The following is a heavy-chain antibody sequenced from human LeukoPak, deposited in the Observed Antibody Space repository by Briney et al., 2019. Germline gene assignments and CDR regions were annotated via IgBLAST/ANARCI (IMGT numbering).Heavy chain of an antibody. CDR3: ARDRDFAFDY. CDR1: KFMFSAYN. Sequence: GRSLRLSCAASKFMFSAYNMHWVRQVPGKGLEWLAIISHDGNTGHYADSVKGRFTISRDNSKDTVDLQMNSLRADDTAVYYCARDRDFAFDYWGQGTLVTVSS. CDR2: ISHDGNTG. D-gene: IGHD5-24*01. V-gene: IGHV3-30-3*01. J-gene: IGHJ4*02.